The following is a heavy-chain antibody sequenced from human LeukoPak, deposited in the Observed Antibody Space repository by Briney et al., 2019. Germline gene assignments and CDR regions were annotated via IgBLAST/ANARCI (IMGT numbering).Heavy chain of an antibody. CDR1: GYTFTNYY. V-gene: IGHV1-46*01. CDR3: ARDEGGDYGDYSPYFDY. CDR2: INPSGGST. Sequence: VSVKVSCKASGYTFTNYYIHWVRQAPGQGLEWMGIINPSGGSTAYAQKFQGRVTMTSDTSTSTVYTELSSLRSEDTAVYYCARDEGGDYGDYSPYFDYWGQGTLVTVSS. J-gene: IGHJ4*02. D-gene: IGHD4-17*01.